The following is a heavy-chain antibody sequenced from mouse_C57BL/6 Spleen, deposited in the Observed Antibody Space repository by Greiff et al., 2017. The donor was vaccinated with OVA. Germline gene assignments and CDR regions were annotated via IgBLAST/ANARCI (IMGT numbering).Heavy chain of an antibody. J-gene: IGHJ3*01. D-gene: IGHD2-9*01. CDR3: AKPSIVTTGAGFAY. CDR1: GYTFTSYW. Sequence: QVQLQQPGAELVKPGASVKLSCKASGYTFTSYWMHWVKQRPGQGLEWIGMIHPNSGSTNYNEKFKSKATLTVDKSSSTAYMQLSSLTSEDSAVYYCAKPSIVTTGAGFAYWGQGTLVTVSA. CDR2: IHPNSGST. V-gene: IGHV1-64*01.